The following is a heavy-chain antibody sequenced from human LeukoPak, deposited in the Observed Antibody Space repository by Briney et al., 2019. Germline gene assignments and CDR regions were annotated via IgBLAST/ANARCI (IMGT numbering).Heavy chain of an antibody. J-gene: IGHJ5*02. D-gene: IGHD4-17*01. Sequence: SVKVSCKASGGTFSSYAISWVRQAPGQGLEWMGGIIPIFGTANYTQKFQGRVTITADKSTSTAYMELSSLRSEDTAVYYCARDPDYGEHDQGWFDPWGQGTLVTVSS. CDR2: IIPIFGTA. V-gene: IGHV1-69*06. CDR1: GGTFSSYA. CDR3: ARDPDYGEHDQGWFDP.